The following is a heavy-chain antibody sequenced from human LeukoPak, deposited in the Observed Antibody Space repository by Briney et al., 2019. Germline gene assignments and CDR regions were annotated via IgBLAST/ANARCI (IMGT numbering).Heavy chain of an antibody. J-gene: IGHJ6*03. CDR3: ARGRGYSYGYWRYYYYYMDV. CDR2: MNPNSGNT. Sequence: ASVEVSCKASGYTFTSYDINWVRQATGQGLEWMGWMNPNSGNTGYAQKFQGRVTMTRNTSISTAYMELSSLRSEDTAVYYCARGRGYSYGYWRYYYYYMDVWGKGTTVTISS. CDR1: GYTFTSYD. D-gene: IGHD5-18*01. V-gene: IGHV1-8*01.